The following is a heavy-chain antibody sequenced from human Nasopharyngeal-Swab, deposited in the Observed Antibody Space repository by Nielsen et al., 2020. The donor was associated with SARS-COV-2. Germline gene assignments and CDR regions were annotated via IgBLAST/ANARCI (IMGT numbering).Heavy chain of an antibody. Sequence: VRQMPGKGLGGMGIIYPGDSDTRYSPAFQGEVTIPADKSISTAYLQWSSLKASDTAMYYCARGPWELWSNYYYGMDVWGQGTTVTVSS. CDR2: IYPGDSDT. CDR3: ARGPWELWSNYYYGMDV. V-gene: IGHV5-51*01. J-gene: IGHJ6*02. D-gene: IGHD1-26*01.